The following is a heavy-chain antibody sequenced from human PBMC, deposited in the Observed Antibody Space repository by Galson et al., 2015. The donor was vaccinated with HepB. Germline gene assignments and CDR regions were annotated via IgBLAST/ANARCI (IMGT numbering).Heavy chain of an antibody. V-gene: IGHV3-30*18. J-gene: IGHJ4*02. CDR2: ISYDGSNK. Sequence: SLRLSCAASGFTFSSYGMHWVRQAPGKGLEWVAVISYDGSNKYYADSVKGRFTISRDNSKNTLYLQMNSLRAEDTAVYYCAKERGQLSRRYFDYWGQGTLVTVSS. D-gene: IGHD6-6*01. CDR1: GFTFSSYG. CDR3: AKERGQLSRRYFDY.